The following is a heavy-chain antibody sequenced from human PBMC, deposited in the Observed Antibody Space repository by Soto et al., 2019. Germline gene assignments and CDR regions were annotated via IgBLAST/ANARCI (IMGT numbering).Heavy chain of an antibody. CDR2: IYPGDSRR. CDR3: ARHGSAYEFGCFDF. Sequence: PGESLKISCNGFGYDFTGYWIGCVRQMPGKGLEWMGLIYPGDSRRRYSPSFQGQVTMSIDKSISTAYLQWSSLKASDTAIYYCARHGSAYEFGCFDFWGQGTTVTVSS. J-gene: IGHJ4*03. D-gene: IGHD5-12*01. V-gene: IGHV5-51*01. CDR1: GYDFTGYW.